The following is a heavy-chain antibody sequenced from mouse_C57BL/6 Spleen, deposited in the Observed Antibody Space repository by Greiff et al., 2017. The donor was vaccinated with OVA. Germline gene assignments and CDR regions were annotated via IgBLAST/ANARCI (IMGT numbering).Heavy chain of an antibody. Sequence: VQLQESGPGLVQPSQSLSITCTVSGFSLTSYGVHWVRQSPGKGLEWLGVIWRGGSTDYNAAFMSRLSITKDNSKSQVFFKMNSLQADDTAIYYCAKNYYYGSSLYYAMDYWGQGTSVTVSS. V-gene: IGHV2-5*01. J-gene: IGHJ4*01. CDR3: AKNYYYGSSLYYAMDY. CDR2: IWRGGST. CDR1: GFSLTSYG. D-gene: IGHD1-1*01.